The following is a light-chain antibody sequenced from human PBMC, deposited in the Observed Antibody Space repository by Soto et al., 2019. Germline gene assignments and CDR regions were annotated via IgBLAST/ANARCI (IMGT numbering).Light chain of an antibody. CDR3: QQCFSTPLLT. CDR2: GAS. CDR1: QSISTF. J-gene: IGKJ4*01. V-gene: IGKV1-39*01. Sequence: DIQMTQSPSSLSASVGDRVTITCRASQSISTFLNWYQQKPGKAPKLLIYGASNFESGVPSTFSGSGSRTDFTLTISSLQPEDFATYYCQQCFSTPLLTFGGGTKVEIK.